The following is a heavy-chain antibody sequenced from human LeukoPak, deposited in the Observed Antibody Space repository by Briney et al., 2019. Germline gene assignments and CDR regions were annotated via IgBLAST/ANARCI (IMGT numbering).Heavy chain of an antibody. CDR3: ARRADSSGDQYNWFDP. CDR1: GYTFTSYY. Sequence: ASVKVSCKASGYTFTSYYMHWVRQAPGQGLEWMGIIKPTTGSTSYAQKFQGRVTMTRDTSTSTVYMELGSLRSEDTAVYFRARRADSSGDQYNWFDPWGQGTLVTVSS. J-gene: IGHJ5*02. V-gene: IGHV1-46*01. CDR2: IKPTTGST. D-gene: IGHD3-22*01.